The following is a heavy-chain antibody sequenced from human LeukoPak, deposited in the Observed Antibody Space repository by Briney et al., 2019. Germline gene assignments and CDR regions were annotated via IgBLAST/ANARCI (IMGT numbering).Heavy chain of an antibody. CDR1: GFTFSSFT. V-gene: IGHV3-21*01. CDR3: ARDDGYCSGNDCYYYGLDV. J-gene: IGHJ6*02. D-gene: IGHD2-15*01. Sequence: GGSLRLSCAASGFTFSSFTMNWVRQAPGKGLEWLSSIISSGSYIYSAGSVKGRFTISRDNAKNSLHLQMNSLRAEDTAVYYCARDDGYCSGNDCYYYGLDVWGQGTTVTVSS. CDR2: IISSGSYI.